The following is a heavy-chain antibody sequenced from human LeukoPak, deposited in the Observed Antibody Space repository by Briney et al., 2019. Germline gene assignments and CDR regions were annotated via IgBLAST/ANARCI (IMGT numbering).Heavy chain of an antibody. D-gene: IGHD6-13*01. V-gene: IGHV3-21*01. J-gene: IGHJ4*02. CDR2: ISSSSSYI. CDR1: GFTFSSYS. Sequence: GGSLRLSCAASGFTFSSYSMNWVRQAPGKGLEWVSSISSSSSYIYYADSVKGRFTISRDNAKNSLYLQMNSLRAEDTAVYYCAREEGIAAAGNFDYWGQGTLVTVSS. CDR3: AREEGIAAAGNFDY.